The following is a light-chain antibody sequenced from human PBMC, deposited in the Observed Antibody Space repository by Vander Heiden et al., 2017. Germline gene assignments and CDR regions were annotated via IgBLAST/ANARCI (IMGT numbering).Light chain of an antibody. Sequence: QSALAQPASVSVSPGQSIIISCTGTSSDIGFYNYVSWYQHHPGKGPKLIIYDVTHRPSGVSNRFAGSKSGNTASLTISGLQAEDEADYYCNSYTTSRTYVFGSGTKVTVL. CDR3: NSYTTSRTYV. J-gene: IGLJ1*01. CDR2: DVT. CDR1: SSDIGFYNY. V-gene: IGLV2-14*03.